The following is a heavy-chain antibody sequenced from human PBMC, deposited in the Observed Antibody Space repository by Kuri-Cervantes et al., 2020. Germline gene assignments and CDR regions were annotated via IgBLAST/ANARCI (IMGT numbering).Heavy chain of an antibody. CDR3: ARDTSCRGYICYPRFDP. V-gene: IGHV3-21*01. Sequence: GGSLRLSCAASGFTFSSYSMNWVRQAPGKGLEWVSSISSSSSYIYYADSVKGRFTISRDNAKNSLYLQMDSLRAEDTAVYYCARDTSCRGYICYPRFDPWGQGTLVTVSS. D-gene: IGHD2-15*01. CDR1: GFTFSSYS. CDR2: ISSSSSYI. J-gene: IGHJ5*02.